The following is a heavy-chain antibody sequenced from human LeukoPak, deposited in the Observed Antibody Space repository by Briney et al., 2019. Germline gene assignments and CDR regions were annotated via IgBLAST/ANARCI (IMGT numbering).Heavy chain of an antibody. CDR3: AKATSSTWYNYDY. CDR2: ISGGGFNT. V-gene: IGHV3-23*01. Sequence: GGTLRLSCAASGFTFSSYAMSWVRQAPGKGLEWVSGISGGGFNTYSAASVKGRFTISRDSSKNTLFLQMNSLRAEDTALYYCAKATSSTWYNYDYWGQGTLVTVSS. J-gene: IGHJ4*02. D-gene: IGHD6-13*01. CDR1: GFTFSSYA.